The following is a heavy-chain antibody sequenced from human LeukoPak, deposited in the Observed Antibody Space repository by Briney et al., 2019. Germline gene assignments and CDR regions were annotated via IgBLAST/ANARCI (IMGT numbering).Heavy chain of an antibody. V-gene: IGHV1-2*02. CDR1: GYTFTGYY. CDR2: INPNSGGT. J-gene: IGHJ5*02. Sequence: ASVKVSCKASGYTFTGYYMHWVRQAPGQGLEWMGWINPNSGGTNYAQKFQGRVTMTRDTSISTAYMELSRLRSDDTAVYYCARAFGIVATAPVFDPWGQGTLVTVSS. D-gene: IGHD5-12*01. CDR3: ARAFGIVATAPVFDP.